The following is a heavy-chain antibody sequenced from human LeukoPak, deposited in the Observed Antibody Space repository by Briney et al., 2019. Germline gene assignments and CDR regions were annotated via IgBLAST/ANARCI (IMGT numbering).Heavy chain of an antibody. J-gene: IGHJ6*03. CDR1: GYTFTSYD. Sequence: ASVKVSCKASGYTFTSYDINWVRQATGQGLEWMGWMNPNSGNTGYAQKFQGRVTMTRNTSISTAYMELSSLRSEDTAVYYCARDVGRTDFWSGYFLGYYYYMDVWGKGTTVTVSS. V-gene: IGHV1-8*01. CDR2: MNPNSGNT. CDR3: ARDVGRTDFWSGYFLGYYYYMDV. D-gene: IGHD3-3*01.